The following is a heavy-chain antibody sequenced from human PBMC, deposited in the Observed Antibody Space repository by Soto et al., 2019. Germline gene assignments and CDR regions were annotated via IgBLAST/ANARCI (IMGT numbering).Heavy chain of an antibody. Sequence: SETLSLTCTVSGVSISGTSYYWGWIRQTPAKGLEWIGTIYYSGETFYNPSLKSRVTISIDTSRNHFSLNLTSVTAADTAIYYCARHGSFWGQGALVTVSS. J-gene: IGHJ1*01. CDR1: GVSISGTSYY. D-gene: IGHD3-16*02. CDR2: IYYSGET. CDR3: ARHGSF. V-gene: IGHV4-39*01.